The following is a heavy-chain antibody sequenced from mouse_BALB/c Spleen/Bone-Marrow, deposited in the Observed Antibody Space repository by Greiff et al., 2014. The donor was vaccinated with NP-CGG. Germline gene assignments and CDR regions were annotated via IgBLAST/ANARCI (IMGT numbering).Heavy chain of an antibody. CDR1: GFTFSSYA. CDR2: ISSGGST. J-gene: IGHJ1*01. V-gene: IGHV5-6-5*01. D-gene: IGHD3-2*02. CDR3: ARGGLRYFDV. Sequence: EVQVVESGGGLVKPGGSLKLSCAASGFTFSSYAMSWVRQTPEKRLEWVASISSGGSTYYPDSVKGRFTISRDNARNILYLQMSSLRSEDTAVYYCARGGLRYFDVWGAGTTVTVSS.